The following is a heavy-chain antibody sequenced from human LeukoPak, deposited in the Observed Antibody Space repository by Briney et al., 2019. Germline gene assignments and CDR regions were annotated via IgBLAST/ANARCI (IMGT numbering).Heavy chain of an antibody. CDR2: IYSGGRT. D-gene: IGHD3-10*01. V-gene: IGHV3-53*01. Sequence: GGSLRLSCAASGFTFSSYGMSWVRQAPGKGLEWVSVIYSGGRTYYADSVKGRFTISRDNSKNTLYLQMNSLRAEDTAVYYCAGVYYGSGSLYYYYYYMDVWGKGTTVTISS. CDR3: AGVYYGSGSLYYYYYYMDV. J-gene: IGHJ6*03. CDR1: GFTFSSYG.